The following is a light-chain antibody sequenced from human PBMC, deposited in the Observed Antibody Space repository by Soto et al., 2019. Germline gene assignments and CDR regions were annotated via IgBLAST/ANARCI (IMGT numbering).Light chain of an antibody. CDR3: SSYTTSNTYV. V-gene: IGLV2-18*02. CDR1: SADVGIYNR. J-gene: IGLJ1*01. CDR2: DVS. Sequence: SALAQPPSLSGSPGQSVTISCTGTSADVGIYNRVAWYQQPPGTSPKLVICDVSNRPSGVPDRFSGSKSGSTASLTISGLQAEDEADYYCSSYTTSNTYVFGTGTKVTVL.